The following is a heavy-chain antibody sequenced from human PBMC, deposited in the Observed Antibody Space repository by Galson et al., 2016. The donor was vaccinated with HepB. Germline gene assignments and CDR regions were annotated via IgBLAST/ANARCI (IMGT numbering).Heavy chain of an antibody. J-gene: IGHJ4*02. CDR2: IRWNRGSS. Sequence: SLRISCPPSGFTFYDYAMHWVRLAQRNALEWVTAIRWNRGSSDYADYLKGRFTISRDNAKNSPYLQMNSVIPEDTAFYYCAKSIGNSNYGGNSFDYWGRGTLVTVSS. CDR3: AKSIGNSNYGGNSFDY. D-gene: IGHD4-11*01. CDR1: GFTFYDYA. V-gene: IGHV3-9*01.